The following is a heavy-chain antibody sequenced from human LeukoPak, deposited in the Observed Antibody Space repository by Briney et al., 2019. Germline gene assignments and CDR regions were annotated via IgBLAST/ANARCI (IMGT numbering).Heavy chain of an antibody. D-gene: IGHD3-3*01. V-gene: IGHV3-66*01. Sequence: PGGSLRLSCAASGFTVSSNSMSWVRQAPGKGLVWVSVIYTGGTTYYADSVKGRFTISRDNSKNTLSLEMNSLGDEDTAVYFCARSSQGFFFDYWGQGTLVTVSS. CDR2: IYTGGTT. CDR3: ARSSQGFFFDY. J-gene: IGHJ4*02. CDR1: GFTVSSNS.